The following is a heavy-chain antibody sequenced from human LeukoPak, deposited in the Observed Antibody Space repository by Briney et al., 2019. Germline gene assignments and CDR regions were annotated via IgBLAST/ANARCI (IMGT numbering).Heavy chain of an antibody. V-gene: IGHV3-73*01. CDR3: TRLGESSGWEDPRDY. J-gene: IGHJ4*02. CDR2: IRSKANSYAT. D-gene: IGHD6-19*01. Sequence: GGSLKLSCATSGFTFSGSAMHWVRQASGKGLEWVGRIRSKANSYATAYAASVKGRFTISRDDSKNTAYLQMNSLKTEDTAVYYCTRLGESSGWEDPRDYWGQGTLVTVSS. CDR1: GFTFSGSA.